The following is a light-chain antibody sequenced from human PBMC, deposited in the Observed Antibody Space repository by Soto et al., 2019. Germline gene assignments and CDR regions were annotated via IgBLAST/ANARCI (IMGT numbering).Light chain of an antibody. V-gene: IGKV1-39*01. CDR1: QGIRNY. J-gene: IGKJ4*01. CDR3: QQSSSAPLT. CDR2: AAS. Sequence: DIQMTQSPSSLSASVGDRATITCRASQGIRNYLNWYQQKPGKAPKLLIYAASSLQSGVPSRFSGSGSGTDFTLTISSLQPEDSASYFCQQSSSAPLTFGGGTKVEIK.